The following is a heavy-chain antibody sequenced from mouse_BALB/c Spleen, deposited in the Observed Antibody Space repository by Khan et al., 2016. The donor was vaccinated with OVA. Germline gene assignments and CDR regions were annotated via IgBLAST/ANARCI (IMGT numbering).Heavy chain of an antibody. CDR1: GYTFTSYT. V-gene: IGHV1-4*01. CDR3: ARTHER. CDR2: INPSSGYT. Sequence: QVQLRQSGAELARPGASVKMSCKASGYTFTSYTMHWVKQRPGQGLEWIGYINPSSGYTKYNQKFKDKATLNADKSSSTAYMQLSSLTSEDSAVYCCARTHERWSQGTTLTVSS. J-gene: IGHJ2*01.